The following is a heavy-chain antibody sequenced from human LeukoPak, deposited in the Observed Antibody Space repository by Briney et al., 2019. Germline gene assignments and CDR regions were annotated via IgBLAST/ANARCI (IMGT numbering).Heavy chain of an antibody. CDR1: GGTFSSYA. J-gene: IGHJ6*02. V-gene: IGHV1-69*01. CDR2: IIPIFGTA. D-gene: IGHD6-19*01. CDR3: AAYSSGQYYYYGMDV. Sequence: SVKVSCKASGGTFSSYAISWVRQAPGQGLEWMGGIIPIFGTANYAQKFQGRVTITADESTSTAYMELSSLRSEDTAVYYCAAYSSGQYYYYGMDVWGQGTTVTVSS.